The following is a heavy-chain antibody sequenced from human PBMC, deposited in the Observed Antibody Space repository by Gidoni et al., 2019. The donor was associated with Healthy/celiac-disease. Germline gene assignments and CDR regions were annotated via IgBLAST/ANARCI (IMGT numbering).Heavy chain of an antibody. CDR3: ARAPNSGWYGLDYYGMDV. V-gene: IGHV3-33*01. CDR2: LVYVGSNN. Sequence: QVQLVEAGGGAVKPGRSVRLAGAGSGGSASSDGMHWVRQAPGKGLEGVAVLVYVGSNNSYADSVQGRFPISGDNSQNPLSLHMTRLRAEAPAVSSCARAPNSGWYGLDYYGMDVWGHGTTVTVSS. D-gene: IGHD6-19*01. J-gene: IGHJ6*02. CDR1: GGSASSDG.